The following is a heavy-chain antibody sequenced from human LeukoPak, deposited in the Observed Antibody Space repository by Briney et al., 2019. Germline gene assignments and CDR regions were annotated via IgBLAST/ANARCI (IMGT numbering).Heavy chain of an antibody. J-gene: IGHJ2*01. CDR1: GYTFTGYY. V-gene: IGHV1-2*02. CDR3: ARHPGNVTNDWYFDL. D-gene: IGHD1-14*01. CDR2: INPNSGGT. Sequence: VASVNVSCKASGYTFTGYYMHWVRQAPGQGLEWMGWINPNSGGTNYAQKFLGRVTMTRDTSITTAYMELSRLSSDDTAVYYCARHPGNVTNDWYFDLLGRGTLVTVSS.